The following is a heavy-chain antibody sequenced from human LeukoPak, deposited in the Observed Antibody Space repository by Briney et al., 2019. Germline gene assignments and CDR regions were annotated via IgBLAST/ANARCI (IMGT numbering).Heavy chain of an antibody. V-gene: IGHV3-30*03. CDR1: GFTFNTYA. Sequence: GGSLRLSCEASGFTFNTYAMHWVRQPPGKGLEWVALISYDGSDKIYTDSVKGRFTISRDNSESTLYLQMDSLRGDDAAVYYCARERRYYGSGSYYDTPFDYWGQGTLVTVSS. CDR2: ISYDGSDK. CDR3: ARERRYYGSGSYYDTPFDY. D-gene: IGHD3-10*01. J-gene: IGHJ4*02.